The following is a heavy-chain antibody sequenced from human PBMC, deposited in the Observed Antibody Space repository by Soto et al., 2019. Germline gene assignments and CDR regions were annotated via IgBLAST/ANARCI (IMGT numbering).Heavy chain of an antibody. J-gene: IGHJ4*02. V-gene: IGHV1-69*13. D-gene: IGHD1-1*01. CDR1: GGTFSSYA. Sequence: GASVKVSCKASGGTFSSYAISWVRQAPGQGLEWMGGIIPIFGTANYAQKFQGRVTITADESTSTAYMELSSLRSEDTAVYYCARTTGTTSPFDYWGQGTLVTVS. CDR3: ARTTGTTSPFDY. CDR2: IIPIFGTA.